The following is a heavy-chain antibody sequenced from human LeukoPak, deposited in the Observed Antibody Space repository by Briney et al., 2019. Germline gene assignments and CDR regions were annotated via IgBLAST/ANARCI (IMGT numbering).Heavy chain of an antibody. CDR2: ISAYNGNT. J-gene: IGHJ6*03. V-gene: IGHV1-18*01. Sequence: ASVKVSCKASGYTFTSYGISWVRQAPGQGLEWMGWISAYNGNTNYAQKLQGRVTMTTDTSTSTAYMELSSLRSEDTAVYYCARGRGIAARPYYYYYYMDVWGKGTTVTVSS. D-gene: IGHD6-6*01. CDR3: ARGRGIAARPYYYYYYMDV. CDR1: GYTFTSYG.